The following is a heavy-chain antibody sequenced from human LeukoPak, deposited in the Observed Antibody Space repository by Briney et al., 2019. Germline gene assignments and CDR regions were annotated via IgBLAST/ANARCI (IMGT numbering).Heavy chain of an antibody. CDR3: ARRPPRYYYDSSGYLPDYFDY. J-gene: IGHJ4*02. D-gene: IGHD3-22*01. CDR1: GGSISSSSYY. Sequence: PSETLSLTCTVSGGSISSSSYYWGWIRQPPGKGLEWIGSIYYSGSTYYNPSLKSRVTISVDTSKNQFSLKLSSVTAADTAVYYCARRPPRYYYDSSGYLPDYFDYWGQGTLVTVSS. V-gene: IGHV4-39*07. CDR2: IYYSGST.